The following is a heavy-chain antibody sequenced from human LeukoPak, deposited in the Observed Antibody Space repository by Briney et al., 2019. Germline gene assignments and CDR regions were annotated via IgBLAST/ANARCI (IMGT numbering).Heavy chain of an antibody. V-gene: IGHV1-24*01. CDR1: GYTLTELS. Sequence: ASVKVSCKVSGYTLTELSMHWVRQAPGKGLEWMGGFDPEDGETIYAQKFQGRVTMTEDTSTDTAYMELSSLRSEDTAVYYCARRVAITGIYAYDIWGQGTMVTVSS. D-gene: IGHD1-20*01. CDR2: FDPEDGET. J-gene: IGHJ3*02. CDR3: ARRVAITGIYAYDI.